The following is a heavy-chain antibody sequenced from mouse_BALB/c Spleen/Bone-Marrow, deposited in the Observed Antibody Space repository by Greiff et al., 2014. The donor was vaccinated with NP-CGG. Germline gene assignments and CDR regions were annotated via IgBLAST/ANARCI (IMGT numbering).Heavy chain of an antibody. D-gene: IGHD2-4*01. CDR1: GYSITRDYA. Sequence: VQLKDSGPGLVKPSQSLSLTCIVTGYSITRDYAWNWIRQFPGNKLEWIGYISYSGSTTYNPSLESRISITRDTSKNQFFLQLNSVTTEDTATYYCARSSSYDYDVGFAYWGQGTLVTVSA. J-gene: IGHJ3*01. CDR2: ISYSGST. V-gene: IGHV3-2*02. CDR3: ARSSSYDYDVGFAY.